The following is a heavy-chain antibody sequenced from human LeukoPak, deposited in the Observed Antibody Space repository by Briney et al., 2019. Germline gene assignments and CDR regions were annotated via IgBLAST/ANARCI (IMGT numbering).Heavy chain of an antibody. Sequence: GGSLRLSCAASGFTFSSYSMNWVRQAPGKGLEWVSSISSSSSYIYYADSVKGRFTISRDNSKNTLYLQMNSLRAEDTAVYYCAKDLYYDSSGLDYWGQGTLVTVSS. J-gene: IGHJ4*02. D-gene: IGHD3-22*01. V-gene: IGHV3-21*01. CDR3: AKDLYYDSSGLDY. CDR1: GFTFSSYS. CDR2: ISSSSSYI.